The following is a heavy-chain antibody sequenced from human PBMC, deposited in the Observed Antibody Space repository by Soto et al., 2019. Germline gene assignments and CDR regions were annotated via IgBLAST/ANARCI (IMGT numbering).Heavy chain of an antibody. CDR1: GFTFSDSF. Sequence: QVQLVESGGGLVKPGGSLRLSCAASGFTFSDSFMSWSRQTPGKGLEWLSYISGTDGNIYYADSVRGRFTISRDNTKNSVYLQMNSLRAEETAVYYGARDQGPNYMAFWVKGTTVTVS. J-gene: IGHJ6*03. V-gene: IGHV3-11*01. CDR2: ISGTDGNI. CDR3: ARDQGPNYMAF.